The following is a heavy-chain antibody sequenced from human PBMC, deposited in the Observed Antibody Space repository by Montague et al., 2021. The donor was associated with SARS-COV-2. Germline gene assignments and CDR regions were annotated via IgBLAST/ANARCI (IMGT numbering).Heavy chain of an antibody. V-gene: IGHV3-33*01. CDR2: IWYDGSNK. CDR1: GFTFSSYG. D-gene: IGHD3-3*01. Sequence: SLRLSCAASGFTFSSYGMHWVRQAPGKGLEWVAVIWYDGSNKYYADSVKGRFTISRDNSKNTLYLQMNSLRAEDTAVYYCVRDQRGSALEWLGDGMDVWGQGTTVTVSS. J-gene: IGHJ6*02. CDR3: VRDQRGSALEWLGDGMDV.